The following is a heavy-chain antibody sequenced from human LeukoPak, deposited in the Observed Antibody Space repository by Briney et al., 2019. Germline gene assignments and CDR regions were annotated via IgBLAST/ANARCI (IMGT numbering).Heavy chain of an antibody. D-gene: IGHD2-15*01. CDR1: GFTFSSYS. CDR3: ARDGGLEVATGY. Sequence: GGSLRLSYAASGFTFSSYSMNWVRQAPGKGLEWVSSISSSSSYIYYADSVKGRFTISRDNAKNSLYLQMNSLRAEDTAVYYCARDGGLEVATGYWGQGTLVTVSS. CDR2: ISSSSSYI. V-gene: IGHV3-21*01. J-gene: IGHJ4*02.